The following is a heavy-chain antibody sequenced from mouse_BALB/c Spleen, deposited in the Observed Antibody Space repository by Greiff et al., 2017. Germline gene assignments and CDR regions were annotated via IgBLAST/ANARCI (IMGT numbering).Heavy chain of an antibody. CDR1: GYAFSSSW. CDR3: ARHDYDVGAMDY. V-gene: IGHV1-82*01. Sequence: QVQLKQSGPELVKPGASVKISCKASGYAFSSSWMNWVKQRPGQGLEWIGRIYPGDGDTNYNGKFKGKATLTADKSSSTAYMQLSSLTSVDSAVYFCARHDYDVGAMDYWGQGTSVTVSS. J-gene: IGHJ4*01. D-gene: IGHD2-4*01. CDR2: IYPGDGDT.